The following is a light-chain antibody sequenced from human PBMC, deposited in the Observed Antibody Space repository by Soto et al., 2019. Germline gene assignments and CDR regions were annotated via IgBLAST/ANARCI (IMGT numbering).Light chain of an antibody. Sequence: ELVLTQSPATLSLSPGESATLSCRASQSVKTFLLWYQHRPGQAPRVIIYDAYHRATGIPARLRGSGSGTDFTLTISSLEPEDAGIYYCQQSSHWPPITCGQGTRLEIK. CDR1: QSVKTF. CDR2: DAY. CDR3: QQSSHWPPIT. V-gene: IGKV3-11*01. J-gene: IGKJ5*01.